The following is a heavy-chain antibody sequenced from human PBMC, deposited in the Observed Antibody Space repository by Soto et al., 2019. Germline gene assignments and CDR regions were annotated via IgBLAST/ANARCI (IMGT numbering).Heavy chain of an antibody. D-gene: IGHD3-16*01. CDR3: ARVGLH. V-gene: IGHV3-30-3*01. CDR1: GFTFSSYA. CDR2: ISYDGSNK. Sequence: GGSLRLSCAASGFTFSSYAMHWVRQAPGKGLEWVAVISYDGSNKYYADSVKGRFTISRDNSKNTLYLQMNSLSAEDTAVYYCARVGLHWGQGTLVTVSS. J-gene: IGHJ4*02.